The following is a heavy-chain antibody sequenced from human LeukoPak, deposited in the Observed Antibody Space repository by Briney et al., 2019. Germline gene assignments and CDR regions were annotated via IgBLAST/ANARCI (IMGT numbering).Heavy chain of an antibody. CDR3: ARLAQHRYYYDTSAYRYYFDY. CDR2: MNPNSGNT. V-gene: IGHV1-8*01. Sequence: GASVKVSCKASGYTFTSYDINWVRQATGQGLEWMGWMNPNSGNTGYAQKFQGRVTITRNTSISTAYMELSSLRSEDTAVYYCARLAQHRYYYDTSAYRYYFDYWGQGTLVTVSS. D-gene: IGHD3-22*01. J-gene: IGHJ4*02. CDR1: GYTFTSYD.